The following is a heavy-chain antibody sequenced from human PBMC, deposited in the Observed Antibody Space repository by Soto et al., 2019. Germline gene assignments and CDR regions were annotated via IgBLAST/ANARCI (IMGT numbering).Heavy chain of an antibody. CDR1: GFTFSSYW. Sequence: EVQLVESGGGLVQPGGSLRLSCAASGFTFSSYWMHWVRQAPGKGLVWVSRINRDGSSINYADSARGRVTISRDNAKNTLYLQVNGLRAEDTAVDYCAREIATTGEYYFDYWGQGILVTVSS. D-gene: IGHD6-13*01. CDR3: AREIATTGEYYFDY. J-gene: IGHJ4*02. CDR2: INRDGSSI. V-gene: IGHV3-74*01.